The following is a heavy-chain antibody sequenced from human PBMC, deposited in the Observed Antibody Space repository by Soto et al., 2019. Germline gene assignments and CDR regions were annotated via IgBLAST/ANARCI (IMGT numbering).Heavy chain of an antibody. V-gene: IGHV3-30*03. CDR2: ISYDGRNE. Sequence: GGSLRLSCTVSGFTFSAFAMYWVRQAPGKGLEWVALISYDGRNEDYAESVKGRFTISRDNSKNTLYLQMNSLRAEDTAVYYCAREMKLLWFGENAFDIWGQGTMVTVSS. D-gene: IGHD3-10*01. CDR3: AREMKLLWFGENAFDI. CDR1: GFTFSAFA. J-gene: IGHJ3*02.